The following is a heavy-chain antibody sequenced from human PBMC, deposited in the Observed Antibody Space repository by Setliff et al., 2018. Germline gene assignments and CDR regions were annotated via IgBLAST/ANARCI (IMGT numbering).Heavy chain of an antibody. Sequence: GSLRLSCTASGFSYSNCWVSWVRQAPGKWLEWLASINPHASEKYYVDSVKGRFTISRDNAKNSLSLQMNSLRTEDTAVYYCFGAGTCSYWGQGTLVTVSS. V-gene: IGHV3-7*01. D-gene: IGHD3-10*01. CDR1: GFSYSNCW. J-gene: IGHJ4*02. CDR3: FGAGTCSY. CDR2: INPHASEK.